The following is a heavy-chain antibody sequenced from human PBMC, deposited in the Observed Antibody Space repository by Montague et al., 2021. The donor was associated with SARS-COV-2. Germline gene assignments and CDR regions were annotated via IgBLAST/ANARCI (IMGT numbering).Heavy chain of an antibody. D-gene: IGHD1-1*01. V-gene: IGHV4-59*01. CDR2: IYYSGST. CDR3: ARGRGTALFRRVYFGMDA. CDR1: GGSISSYY. Sequence: SETLSLTCTVSGGSISSYYWSWIRQPPGKGLEWIGYIYYSGSTNYNPSLKSRVTISVDTSKNQFSLKLSSVTAADTAVYYCARGRGTALFRRVYFGMDAWGQGTTVTVSS. J-gene: IGHJ6*02.